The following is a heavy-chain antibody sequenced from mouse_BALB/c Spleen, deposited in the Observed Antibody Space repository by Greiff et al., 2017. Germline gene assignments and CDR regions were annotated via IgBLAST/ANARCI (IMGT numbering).Heavy chain of an antibody. CDR2: ISSGSSTI. CDR1: GFTFSSFG. Sequence: EVQRVESGGGLVQPGGSRKLSCAASGFTFSSFGMHWVRQAPEKGLEWVAYISSGSSTIYYADTVKGRFTISRDNPKNTLFLQMTSLRSEDTAMYYCARSARYDGWDYWGQGTTLTVSS. D-gene: IGHD2-14*01. J-gene: IGHJ2*01. V-gene: IGHV5-17*02. CDR3: ARSARYDGWDY.